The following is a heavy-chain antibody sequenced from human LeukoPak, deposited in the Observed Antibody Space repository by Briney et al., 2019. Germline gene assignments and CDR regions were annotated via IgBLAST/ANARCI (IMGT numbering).Heavy chain of an antibody. CDR1: GFTLSRYW. J-gene: IGHJ4*02. CDR2: INEDGGER. D-gene: IGHD1-14*01. CDR3: ARGGNLEN. V-gene: IGHV3-7*01. Sequence: GGSLRLSCAASGFTLSRYWMSWVRQAPGKGLEWVANINEDGGERHYVDTVKGRFTISRDNAKNSLYLQMNSLRAEDTAVYYCARGGNLENWGRGTLVTVSS.